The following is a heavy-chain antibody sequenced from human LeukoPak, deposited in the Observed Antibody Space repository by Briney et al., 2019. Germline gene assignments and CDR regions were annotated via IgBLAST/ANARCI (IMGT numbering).Heavy chain of an antibody. J-gene: IGHJ4*02. Sequence: GGSLRLSCAASGFTFSSYAMSWVRQAPGKGLEWVSSISNSGGSTYYADSVKGRFTISRGNSENTLYLQMKSLRADDTAVYYCAKAGSTAWTAVDYWGQGTLVTVSS. V-gene: IGHV3-23*01. CDR2: ISNSGGST. D-gene: IGHD2-2*01. CDR1: GFTFSSYA. CDR3: AKAGSTAWTAVDY.